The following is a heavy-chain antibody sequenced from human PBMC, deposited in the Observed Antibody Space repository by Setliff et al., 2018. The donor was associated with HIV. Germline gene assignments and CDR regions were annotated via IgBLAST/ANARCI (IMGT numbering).Heavy chain of an antibody. Sequence: GASVKVSCKASGYTFTSYYMHWVRQAPGQGLEWMGIINPSSGSTTYAQKFQGRVTMTRDTSTSTVYMELSSLRSEDTAVYYCAKVMSITMVRGALGNWGQGTLVTVSS. CDR3: AKVMSITMVRGALGN. V-gene: IGHV1-46*01. CDR1: GYTFTSYY. D-gene: IGHD3-10*01. CDR2: INPSSGST. J-gene: IGHJ4*02.